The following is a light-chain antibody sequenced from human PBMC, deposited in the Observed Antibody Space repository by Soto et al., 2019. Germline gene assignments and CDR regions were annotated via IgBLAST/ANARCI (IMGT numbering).Light chain of an antibody. J-gene: IGKJ1*01. V-gene: IGKV3-11*01. CDR1: QSVSSY. CDR2: EAS. Sequence: DILLTQSPSTLSLSAGERAPLSCRASQSVSSYLAWYQQKPGQAPRLLMYEASNRATGIPARFSGGGSGTDFTLTISSLEPEDFAVYYCQQRSDWPWTFGQGTKVDIK. CDR3: QQRSDWPWT.